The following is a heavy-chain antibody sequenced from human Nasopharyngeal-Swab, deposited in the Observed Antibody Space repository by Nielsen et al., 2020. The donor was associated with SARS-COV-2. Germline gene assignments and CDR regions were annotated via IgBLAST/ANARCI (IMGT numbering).Heavy chain of an antibody. CDR1: GYTLTELS. CDR3: ATYPLRSGYYTGREFDY. D-gene: IGHD3-3*01. Sequence: ASVKVSCQVSGYTLTELSMHWVRQAPGKGLEWMGGFDPEDGETIYAQKFQGRVTMTEDTSTDTAYMELSSLRSEDTAVYYCATYPLRSGYYTGREFDYWGQGTLVTVST. V-gene: IGHV1-24*01. CDR2: FDPEDGET. J-gene: IGHJ4*02.